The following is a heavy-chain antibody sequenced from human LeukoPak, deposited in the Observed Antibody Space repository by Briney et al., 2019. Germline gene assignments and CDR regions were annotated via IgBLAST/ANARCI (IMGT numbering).Heavy chain of an antibody. CDR3: EISFGELDPYFDY. CDR1: GYTFTSYD. Sequence: GASVKVSCKASGYTFTSYDINWVRQATGQGLEWMGWMNPNSGNTGYAQKFQGRVTMTRNTSISTAYMELSSLRSEDTAVYYCEISFGELDPYFDYWGQGTLVTVSS. V-gene: IGHV1-8*01. D-gene: IGHD3-10*01. CDR2: MNPNSGNT. J-gene: IGHJ4*02.